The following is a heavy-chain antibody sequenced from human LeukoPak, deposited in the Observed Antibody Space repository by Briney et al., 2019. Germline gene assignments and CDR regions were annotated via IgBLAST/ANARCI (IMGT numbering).Heavy chain of an antibody. D-gene: IGHD2-2*01. Sequence: GGSLRLSCAASGFTFSSYSMSWVRQVPGKGLEWVSGITWNGDKTGYADSVRGRFAISRDNTKKSPYLQMSSLRAEDTALYYCARDPFCSSSTGCYFEDWFDPWGPGTLVTVSS. J-gene: IGHJ5*02. CDR2: ITWNGDKT. CDR3: ARDPFCSSSTGCYFEDWFDP. CDR1: GFTFSSYS. V-gene: IGHV3-20*04.